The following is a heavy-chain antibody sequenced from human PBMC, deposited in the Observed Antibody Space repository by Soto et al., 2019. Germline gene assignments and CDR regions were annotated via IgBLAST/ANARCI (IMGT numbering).Heavy chain of an antibody. V-gene: IGHV3-48*04. D-gene: IGHD3-10*01. Sequence: PGGSLRLSCAASGFTFSSYSMNWVRQAPGKGLEWVSYISSSGSTIYYADSVKGRFTISRDNAKNSLYLQMNSLRAEDTAVYYCARSPPLWRVFTYYFDYWGQGTLVTVSS. CDR3: ARSPPLWRVFTYYFDY. CDR2: ISSSGSTI. CDR1: GFTFSSYS. J-gene: IGHJ4*02.